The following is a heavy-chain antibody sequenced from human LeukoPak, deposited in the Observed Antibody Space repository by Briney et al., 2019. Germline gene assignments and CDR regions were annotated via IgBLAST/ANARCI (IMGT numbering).Heavy chain of an antibody. CDR1: GGSIRSGNYY. Sequence: PSETLSLTCTVSGGSIRSGNYYWSWIRQPAGKGLEWIGRINTRGSTNYNPSLKSRVTISVDMSKNQFSLKLSSVTAADTALYYCARTTEGYAGGPGYSYYYYMDVWGKGTTVTISS. J-gene: IGHJ6*03. CDR3: ARTTEGYAGGPGYSYYYYMDV. CDR2: INTRGST. D-gene: IGHD5-12*01. V-gene: IGHV4-61*02.